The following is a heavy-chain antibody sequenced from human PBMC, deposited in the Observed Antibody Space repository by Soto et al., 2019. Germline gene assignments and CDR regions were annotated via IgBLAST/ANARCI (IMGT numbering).Heavy chain of an antibody. CDR3: AREANDYGDETDAFDI. D-gene: IGHD4-17*01. Sequence: LETLSLTCTVSGGSISSYYWSWIRQPPGKGLEWIGYIYYSGSTNYNPSLKSRVTISVDTSKNQFSLKLSPVTAADTAVYYCAREANDYGDETDAFDIWGQGTMVTVSS. V-gene: IGHV4-59*01. CDR1: GGSISSYY. J-gene: IGHJ3*02. CDR2: IYYSGST.